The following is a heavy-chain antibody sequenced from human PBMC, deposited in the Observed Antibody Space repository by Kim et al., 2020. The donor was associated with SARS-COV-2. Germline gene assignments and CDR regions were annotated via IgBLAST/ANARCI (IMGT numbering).Heavy chain of an antibody. CDR3: AKGGMVGATPCDF. CDR2: IGVDAVTT. V-gene: IGHV3-23*01. Sequence: GGSLRLSCAASGFTFSSFVIHWVRQAPGKGLEWVSVIGVDAVTTYYADSVKGRFTISRDNSKNTLYLHMSSLSVEDTALYYCAKGGMVGATPCDFWGQGTLVTVSS. CDR1: GFTFSSFV. J-gene: IGHJ4*02. D-gene: IGHD1-26*01.